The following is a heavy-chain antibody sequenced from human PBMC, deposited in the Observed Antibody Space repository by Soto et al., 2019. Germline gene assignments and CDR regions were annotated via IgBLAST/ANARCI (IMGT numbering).Heavy chain of an antibody. CDR1: GFTFSSYW. J-gene: IGHJ6*03. CDR2: IKQDGSEK. CDR3: ATYITGTTRGYYYYYHMDV. Sequence: GGSLRLSCAASGFTFSSYWMSWVRQAPGKGLEWVANIKQDGSEKYYVDSVKGRFTISRDNAKNSLYLQMNSLRAEDTAVYYCATYITGTTRGYYYYYHMDVWGKGTTVTVSS. D-gene: IGHD1-7*01. V-gene: IGHV3-7*01.